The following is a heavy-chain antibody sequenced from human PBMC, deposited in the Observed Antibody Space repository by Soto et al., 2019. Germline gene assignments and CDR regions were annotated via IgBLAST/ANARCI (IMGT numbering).Heavy chain of an antibody. Sequence: QVQLVESGGDVVQPGRSLRLSCAASGLTFKNYGMHWVRQAPGKGLEWVAVIWYDGSNKYYADSVKGRFTISRDNSKNTLFLQMNSLGAEDTAIYYCARDVRSAALDCWGQGTLVTVSS. CDR1: GLTFKNYG. CDR3: ARDVRSAALDC. J-gene: IGHJ4*02. CDR2: IWYDGSNK. D-gene: IGHD6-19*01. V-gene: IGHV3-33*01.